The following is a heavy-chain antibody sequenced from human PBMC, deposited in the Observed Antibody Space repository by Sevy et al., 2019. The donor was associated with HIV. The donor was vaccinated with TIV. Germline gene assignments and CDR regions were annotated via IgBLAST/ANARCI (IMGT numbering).Heavy chain of an antibody. CDR3: TRVRGTISPYYYFGMDV. Sequence: GESLKISCTASGFTLGDYAMSWVRQAPGKGLEWIGFIRSKTYGGTTEYAAFVKGRFTISRDDSKSIAHLQMNSLKTEDTAVYYCTRVRGTISPYYYFGMDVWGQGTTVTVSS. V-gene: IGHV3-49*04. D-gene: IGHD3-10*01. CDR1: GFTLGDYA. CDR2: IRSKTYGGTT. J-gene: IGHJ6*02.